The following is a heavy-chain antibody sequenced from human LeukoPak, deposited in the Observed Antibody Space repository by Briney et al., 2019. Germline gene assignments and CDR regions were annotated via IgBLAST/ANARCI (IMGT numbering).Heavy chain of an antibody. V-gene: IGHV4-31*03. CDR1: GGSISSGGYY. Sequence: ASQTLSLTCTVSGGSISSGGYYWSWIRQHPGKGLEWIGYIYYSGSTYYNPSLKSRVTISVDTSKNQFSLKLSSVTAAATAVYYCARGDLEAGIFDYWGQGTLVTVSS. J-gene: IGHJ4*02. CDR2: IYYSGST. D-gene: IGHD1-1*01. CDR3: ARGDLEAGIFDY.